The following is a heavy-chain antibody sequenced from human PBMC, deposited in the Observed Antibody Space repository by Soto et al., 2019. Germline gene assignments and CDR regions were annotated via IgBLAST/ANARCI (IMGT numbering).Heavy chain of an antibody. CDR1: GGSISSSSYY. V-gene: IGHV4-39*01. Sequence: SETLSLTCTVSGGSISSSSYYWGWIRQPPGKGLEWIGSIYYSGSTYYNPSLKSRVTISVDTSKNQFSLKLSSVTAADTAVYYCARHPTVTRGDYWGQGTLVTVSS. D-gene: IGHD4-17*01. CDR3: ARHPTVTRGDY. J-gene: IGHJ4*02. CDR2: IYYSGST.